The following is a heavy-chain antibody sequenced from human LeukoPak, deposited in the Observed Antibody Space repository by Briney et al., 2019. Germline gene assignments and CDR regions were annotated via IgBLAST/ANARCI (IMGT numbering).Heavy chain of an antibody. CDR1: GFTFSNYE. CDR2: ISSSGSPI. J-gene: IGHJ4*02. V-gene: IGHV3-48*03. CDR3: VRRDVFDTSGYFYY. Sequence: GGSLRLSCGGSGFTFSNYEMTWVRQAPGKGLEWVSYISSSGSPIYYAESVKGRFTFSRDNARNSMYLQMNNLRAEDTAVYYCVRRDVFDTSGYFYYWGRGTQVTVSS. D-gene: IGHD3-3*01.